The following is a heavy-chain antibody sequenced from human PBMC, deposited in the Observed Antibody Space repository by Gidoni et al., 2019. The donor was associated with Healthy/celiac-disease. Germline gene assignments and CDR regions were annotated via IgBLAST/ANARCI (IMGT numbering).Heavy chain of an antibody. CDR2: SSSSSSDI. V-gene: IGHV3-21*01. D-gene: IGHD5-18*01. CDR1: GFTFSSSR. CDR3: ARDPAMGDY. J-gene: IGHJ4*02. Sequence: EVQLVESGGGLVKPGGSLRLSCAASGFTFSSSRMTGVRQAPGKGLEWVSASSSSSSDIYDADSVKARFTNSRDNAKNSLYLQRNSLRAEDTSVYYCARDPAMGDYWGQGTLVTVSS.